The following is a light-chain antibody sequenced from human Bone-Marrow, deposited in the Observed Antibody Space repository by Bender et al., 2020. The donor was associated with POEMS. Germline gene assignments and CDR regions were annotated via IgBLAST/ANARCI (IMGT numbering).Light chain of an antibody. CDR3: CSYAGSNSMV. CDR1: SSDVGGYNF. Sequence: QSALTQPPSASGSPAQSVTISCTGTSSDVGGYNFVSWFQQYPGTAPKLIIYAVTERPSGVSNRFSGSKSGNTASLTISGLQAEDEADYYCCSYAGSNSMVFGGGTKLTVL. J-gene: IGLJ2*01. V-gene: IGLV2-23*02. CDR2: AVT.